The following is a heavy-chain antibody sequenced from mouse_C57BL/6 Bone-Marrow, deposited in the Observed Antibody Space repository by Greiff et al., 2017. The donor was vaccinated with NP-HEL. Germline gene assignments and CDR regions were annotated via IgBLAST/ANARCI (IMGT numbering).Heavy chain of an antibody. CDR3: ARKGGQLSYFDY. Sequence: QVQLQQPGAELVRPGSSVKLSCKASGYTFTSYWMDWVKQRPGQGLEWIGNIYPSDSETHYNQKFKDKATLTVDKSSSTAYMQLSSLTSEDSAVYYGARKGGQLSYFDYWGQGTTLTVSS. D-gene: IGHD3-3*01. CDR1: GYTFTSYW. V-gene: IGHV1-61*01. CDR2: IYPSDSET. J-gene: IGHJ2*01.